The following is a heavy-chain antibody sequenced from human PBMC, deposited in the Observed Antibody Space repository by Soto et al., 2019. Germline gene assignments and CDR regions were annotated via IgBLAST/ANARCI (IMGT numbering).Heavy chain of an antibody. D-gene: IGHD3-10*02. Sequence: GASVKVSGDASAGTFSNSGISWVRQAPGQGLVCMEGIFIVFSTTTYAHKLQGRITIIADESTNTVYMELSNRRSADTGVYYCARDPILGSVTLDENYFVSCGQG. CDR2: IFIVFSTT. CDR1: AGTFSNSG. J-gene: IGHJ4*02. V-gene: IGHV1-69*13. CDR3: ARDPILGSVTLDENYFVS.